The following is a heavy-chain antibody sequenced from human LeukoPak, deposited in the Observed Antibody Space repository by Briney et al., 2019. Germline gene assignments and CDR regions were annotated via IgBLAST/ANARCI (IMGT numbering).Heavy chain of an antibody. V-gene: IGHV1-18*01. CDR3: ARESGYVLPADY. J-gene: IGHJ4*02. D-gene: IGHD5-12*01. Sequence: ASVKVSCKTSGYTFTSYGISWVRQAPGHGLEWMGWISAYNGNTNYAPKLQGRVTMTTDTSTSTAYMELRSLRSDDTAVYYCARESGYVLPADYWGQGTLVTVSS. CDR1: GYTFTSYG. CDR2: ISAYNGNT.